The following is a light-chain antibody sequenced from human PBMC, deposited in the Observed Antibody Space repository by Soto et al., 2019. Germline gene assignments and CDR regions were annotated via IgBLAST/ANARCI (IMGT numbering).Light chain of an antibody. V-gene: IGKV3-20*01. CDR1: QSVSSSY. CDR3: QQYGSSPLFT. Sequence: EIVLTQSPGTLSLSPGERATLSCRASQSVSSSYLAWYQEKPGQAPRLLIYGESSRATGIPDRFGGSGSGTDFTLTISRLEPEDFAVYYCQQYGSSPLFTFGPGTKVDIK. CDR2: GES. J-gene: IGKJ3*01.